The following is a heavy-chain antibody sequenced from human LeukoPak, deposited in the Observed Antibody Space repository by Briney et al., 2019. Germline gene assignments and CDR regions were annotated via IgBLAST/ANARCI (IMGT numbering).Heavy chain of an antibody. CDR3: ARVGDSSGYYVGYDAFDI. CDR2: ISSSSSYI. J-gene: IGHJ3*02. D-gene: IGHD3-22*01. Sequence: GGSLRLSCAASGFTFSTYSMNWVRQAPGKGLEWVSSISSSSSYIYYADSVKGRFTISRDNAKNSLFLQMNSLRAEDTALYYCARVGDSSGYYVGYDAFDIWGQGTMVTVAS. V-gene: IGHV3-21*04. CDR1: GFTFSTYS.